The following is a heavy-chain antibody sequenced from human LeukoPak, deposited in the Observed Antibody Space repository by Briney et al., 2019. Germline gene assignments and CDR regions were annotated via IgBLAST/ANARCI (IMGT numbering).Heavy chain of an antibody. D-gene: IGHD5-18*01. CDR2: INHSGST. CDR3: ARENTAQLSFDY. V-gene: IGHV4-34*01. J-gene: IGHJ4*02. Sequence: LETLSLTCAVYGGSFSGYYWSWIRQPPGKGLEWIGEINHSGSTNYNPSLKSRVTISVDTSKNQFSLKLSSVTAADTAVYYCARENTAQLSFDYWGQGTLVTVSS. CDR1: GGSFSGYY.